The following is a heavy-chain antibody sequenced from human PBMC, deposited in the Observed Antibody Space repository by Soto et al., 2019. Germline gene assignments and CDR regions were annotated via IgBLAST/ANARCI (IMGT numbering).Heavy chain of an antibody. Sequence: SETLSLTCSVSGGSVSSGSYYWSLILQPPGKGLEWIGYIYYSGSTNYNPSLKSRATISVDTSKNQFSLKLSSVTAEDTAVYYCARVISSAWPYYFDYWGQGTLVTSPQ. D-gene: IGHD6-19*01. V-gene: IGHV4-61*01. J-gene: IGHJ4*02. CDR1: GGSVSSGSYY. CDR2: IYYSGST. CDR3: ARVISSAWPYYFDY.